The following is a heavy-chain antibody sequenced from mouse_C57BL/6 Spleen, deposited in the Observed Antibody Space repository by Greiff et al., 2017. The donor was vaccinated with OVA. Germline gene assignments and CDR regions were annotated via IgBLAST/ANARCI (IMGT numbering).Heavy chain of an antibody. CDR3: ARGGNYEFDY. Sequence: EVNVVESGGDLVKPGGSLKLSCAASGFTFSSYGMSWVRQTPDKRLEWVATISSGGSYTYYPDSVKGRFTISRDNAKNTLYLQMSSLKSEDTAMYYCARGGNYEFDYWGQGTTLTVSS. J-gene: IGHJ2*01. D-gene: IGHD2-1*01. CDR1: GFTFSSYG. V-gene: IGHV5-6*01. CDR2: ISSGGSYT.